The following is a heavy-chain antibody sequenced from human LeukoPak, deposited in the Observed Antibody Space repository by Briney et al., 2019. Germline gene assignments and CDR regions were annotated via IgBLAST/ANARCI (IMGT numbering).Heavy chain of an antibody. CDR1: AFSFISFG. CDR3: ARGTWETAARPYSFDT. CDR2: ISGYNGDA. J-gene: IGHJ4*02. D-gene: IGHD1-26*01. V-gene: IGHV1-18*01. Sequence: ASVKVSCKAFAFSFISFGFNWVRQAPGQGLEWMGWISGYNGDAKYAQKFQGRVTMTTDTSTSTAYMELRSLRSDDTAVYYCARGTWETAARPYSFDTWGQGTLVTVTS.